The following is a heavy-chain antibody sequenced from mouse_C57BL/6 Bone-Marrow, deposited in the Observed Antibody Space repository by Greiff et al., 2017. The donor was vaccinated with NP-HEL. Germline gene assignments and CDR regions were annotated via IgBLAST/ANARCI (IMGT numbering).Heavy chain of an antibody. D-gene: IGHD1-1*01. Sequence: EVQVVESGGGLVKPGGSLKLSCAASGFTFSSYAMSWVRQTPEKRLEWVATISDGGSYTYYPDNVKGRFTISRDNAKNNLYLQMSHLKSEDTAMYYCARAVVAFDYWGQGTTLTVSS. J-gene: IGHJ2*01. CDR3: ARAVVAFDY. V-gene: IGHV5-4*01. CDR1: GFTFSSYA. CDR2: ISDGGSYT.